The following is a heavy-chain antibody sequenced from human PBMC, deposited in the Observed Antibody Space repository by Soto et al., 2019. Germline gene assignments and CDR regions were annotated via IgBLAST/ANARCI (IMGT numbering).Heavy chain of an antibody. CDR1: GFTFSSYA. CDR3: AREAYCSGGSCYSVSGYGMDV. D-gene: IGHD2-15*01. V-gene: IGHV3-30-3*01. Sequence: GGSLRLSCAASGFTFSSYAMHWVRQAPGKGLEWVAVISYDGSNKYYADSVKDRFTISRDNSKNTLYLQMNSLRAEDTAVYYCAREAYCSGGSCYSVSGYGMDVWGQGTTVTVSS. J-gene: IGHJ6*02. CDR2: ISYDGSNK.